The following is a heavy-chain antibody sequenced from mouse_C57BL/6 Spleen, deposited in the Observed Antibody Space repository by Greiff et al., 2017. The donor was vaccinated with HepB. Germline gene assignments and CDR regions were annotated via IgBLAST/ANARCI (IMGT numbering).Heavy chain of an antibody. D-gene: IGHD1-1*01. CDR1: GYTFTSYG. J-gene: IGHJ1*03. CDR3: ARKEYYGSSYEPWWYFDV. CDR2: IYPRSGNT. V-gene: IGHV1-81*01. Sequence: QVQLQQSGAELARPGASVKLSCKASGYTFTSYGISWVKQRTGQGLEWIGEIYPRSGNTYYNEKFKGKATLTADKSSSTAYMELRSLTSEDSAVYFCARKEYYGSSYEPWWYFDVWGTGTTVTVSS.